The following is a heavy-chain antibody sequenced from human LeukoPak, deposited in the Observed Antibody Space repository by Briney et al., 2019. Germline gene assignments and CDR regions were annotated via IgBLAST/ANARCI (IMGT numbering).Heavy chain of an antibody. V-gene: IGHV4-59*01. CDR2: IYYGGST. CDR1: GGSISSYY. J-gene: IGHJ4*02. CDR3: AIGPGTALFDY. Sequence: PSETLSLTCTVSGGSISSYYWSWIRQPPGKGLEWIGYIYYGGSTNYNPSLKSRVTISVDTSKNQFSLKLSSVTAADTAVYYCAIGPGTALFDYWGQGTLVTVSS. D-gene: IGHD6-13*01.